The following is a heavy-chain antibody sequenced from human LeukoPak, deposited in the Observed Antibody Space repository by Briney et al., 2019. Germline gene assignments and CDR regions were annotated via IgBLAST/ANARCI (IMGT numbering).Heavy chain of an antibody. V-gene: IGHV3-30*18. D-gene: IGHD5-24*01. J-gene: IGHJ5*02. Sequence: GGSLRLSCAASGFTFRNYGMHWVRQAPGKGLEWVAVISYDGSVKYYADSVKGRFTISRDNSKNTLYLQMNSLRAEDTAVYYCAKDLMAAGWFDPWGQGTLVTVSS. CDR1: GFTFRNYG. CDR2: ISYDGSVK. CDR3: AKDLMAAGWFDP.